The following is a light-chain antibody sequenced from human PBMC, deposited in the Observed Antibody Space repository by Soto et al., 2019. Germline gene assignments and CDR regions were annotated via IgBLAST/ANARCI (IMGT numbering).Light chain of an antibody. Sequence: EIVMTQSPATLSVSPGERATLSCRASQSVSSNLAWYQQKPGQAPRLLIYGASTRATGIPARFSGSGSGTEFTLTISSLKAEYFAVYCCQQYNNWPPGTFGQGTKVEIK. V-gene: IGKV3-15*01. CDR3: QQYNNWPPGT. CDR1: QSVSSN. CDR2: GAS. J-gene: IGKJ1*01.